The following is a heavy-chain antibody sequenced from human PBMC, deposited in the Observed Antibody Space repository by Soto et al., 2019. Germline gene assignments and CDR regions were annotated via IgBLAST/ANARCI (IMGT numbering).Heavy chain of an antibody. CDR2: ISGYNGRT. CDR1: GYTFTEYG. D-gene: IGHD4-17*01. V-gene: IGHV1-18*01. Sequence: QIQVVQSGAEVKEPGASVKVSCKTSGYTFTEYGISWVRQDPGQGLEWVGWISGYNGRTTYAQKFQGRVTITTDTSTTAAYMDMGSLGSDDTAVYYGAKDNTATSPSRYSFGMDVWGPGTTVTVSS. CDR3: AKDNTATSPSRYSFGMDV. J-gene: IGHJ6*02.